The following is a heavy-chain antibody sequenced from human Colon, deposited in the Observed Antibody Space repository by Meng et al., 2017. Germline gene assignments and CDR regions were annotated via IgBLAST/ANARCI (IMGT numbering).Heavy chain of an antibody. D-gene: IGHD2-21*02. CDR1: GFTFSSYE. J-gene: IGHJ3*02. Sequence: GGSLRLSCAASGFTFSSYEMNWVRQAPGKGLEGVSYISSSGSTIYYADSVKGRFTISRDNAKNSLYLQMNSLRAEDTAVYYCASATYCGGDCYSGDAFDIWGQGTMVTVSS. CDR3: ASATYCGGDCYSGDAFDI. CDR2: ISSSGSTI. V-gene: IGHV3-48*03.